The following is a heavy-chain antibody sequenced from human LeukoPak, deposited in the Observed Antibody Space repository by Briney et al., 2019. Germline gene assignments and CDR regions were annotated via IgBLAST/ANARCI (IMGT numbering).Heavy chain of an antibody. Sequence: SETLSLTCTVSGGSISSYYWSWIRQPAGKGLEWIGRIYTSGSTNYNPSLKSRVTMSVDTSKNQFSLELSSVTAADTAVYYCARTVRYYYDTSGYPYYYYMDVWGKGTTVTISS. V-gene: IGHV4-4*07. CDR2: IYTSGST. D-gene: IGHD3-22*01. CDR1: GGSISSYY. CDR3: ARTVRYYYDTSGYPYYYYMDV. J-gene: IGHJ6*03.